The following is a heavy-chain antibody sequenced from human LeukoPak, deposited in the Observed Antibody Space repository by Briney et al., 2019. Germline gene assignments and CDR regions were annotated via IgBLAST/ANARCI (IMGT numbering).Heavy chain of an antibody. CDR3: AKDHQLVPDY. CDR1: GFTFSSYG. CDR2: ISYDGSNK. J-gene: IGHJ4*02. V-gene: IGHV3-30*18. Sequence: PGGSLRLSCAASGFTFSSYGMHWVRQAPGKGLEWVAVISYDGSNKYYADSVKGRFTISRDSSKNTLYLQMNSLRAEYTAVYYCAKDHQLVPDYWGQGTLVTVSS. D-gene: IGHD6-13*01.